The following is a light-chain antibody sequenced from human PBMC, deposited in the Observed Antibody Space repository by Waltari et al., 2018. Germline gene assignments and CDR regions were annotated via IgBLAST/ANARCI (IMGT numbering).Light chain of an antibody. V-gene: IGLV3-19*01. CDR3: NSRDSSGNHLV. CDR1: SLRIYY. Sequence: SSELTQDPAVSVALGQTVRITCQGDSLRIYYASWYKQKPGQAPVLVIYGKNNRPSGIPDRFSGSSSGNTASLTITGAQAEDEADYYCNSRDSSGNHLVFGGGTKLTVL. CDR2: GKN. J-gene: IGLJ2*01.